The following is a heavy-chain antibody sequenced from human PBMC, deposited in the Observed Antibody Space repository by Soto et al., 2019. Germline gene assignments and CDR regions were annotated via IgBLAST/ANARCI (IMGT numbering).Heavy chain of an antibody. CDR1: GGSISSYY. J-gene: IGHJ4*02. V-gene: IGHV4-59*01. CDR3: ASYYDSSGYQGAFDY. Sequence: PSETLSLTCTVSGGSISSYYWSWIRQPPGKGLEWIGYIYYSGSTNYNPSLKSRVTISVDTSKNQFSLKLSSVTAADTAVYYCASYYDSSGYQGAFDYWGQGTLVTVSS. CDR2: IYYSGST. D-gene: IGHD3-22*01.